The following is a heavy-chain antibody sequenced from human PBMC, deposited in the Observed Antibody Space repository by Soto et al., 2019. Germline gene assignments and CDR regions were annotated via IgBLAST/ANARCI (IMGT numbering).Heavy chain of an antibody. CDR1: GFSFSSYG. J-gene: IGHJ4*02. V-gene: IGHV3-30*18. D-gene: IGHD3-22*01. CDR3: AKDTFYYSSSGYYVFDD. Sequence: GGSLRLSCVVSGFSFSSYGIHWVRQAPGKGLEWVAGISHDGSNEHYVDSVKGRFTTSRDNSKNTLFLQMDSLRVDDTAAYYCAKDTFYYSSSGYYVFDDWGQGTLVTVSS. CDR2: ISHDGSNE.